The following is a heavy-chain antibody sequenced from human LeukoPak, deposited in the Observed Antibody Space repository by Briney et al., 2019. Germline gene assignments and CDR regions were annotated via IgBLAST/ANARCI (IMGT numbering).Heavy chain of an antibody. CDR2: IYYSGST. CDR3: ATTPRNEDYGDYVDY. Sequence: KPSETLSLTCTVSGGSISSSSYYWGWIRQPPGKGLEWIGSIYYSGSTYYNPSLKSRVTISVDTSKNQFSLKLSSVTAADTAVYYCATTPRNEDYGDYVDYWGQGTLVAVSS. CDR1: GGSISSSSYY. D-gene: IGHD4-17*01. V-gene: IGHV4-39*07. J-gene: IGHJ4*02.